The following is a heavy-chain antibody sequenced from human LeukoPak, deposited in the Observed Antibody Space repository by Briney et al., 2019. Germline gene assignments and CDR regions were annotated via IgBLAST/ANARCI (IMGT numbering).Heavy chain of an antibody. V-gene: IGHV4-39*07. J-gene: IGHJ4*02. D-gene: IGHD3-16*02. CDR1: GGSISSSSYY. CDR2: IYYSGST. CDR3: ARIKMITFGGVIVQIFDY. Sequence: SETLSLACTVSGGSISSSSYYWGWIRQPPGKGLEWIGSIYYSGSTYYNPPLKSRVTISVDTSKNQFSLKLSSVTAADTAVYYCARIKMITFGGVIVQIFDYWGQGTLVTVSS.